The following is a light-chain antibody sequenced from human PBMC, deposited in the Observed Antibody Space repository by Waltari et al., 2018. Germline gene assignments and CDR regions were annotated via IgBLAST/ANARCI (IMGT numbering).Light chain of an antibody. CDR1: QNNSIY. CDR2: AAS. J-gene: IGKJ4*01. CDR3: QQNDSTPFT. V-gene: IGKV1-39*01. Sequence: DIQLTQSPSSVSGRVGERVTIPCRASQNNSIYLNWYQQKPGKAPKLLISAASTLQSGVPSRFSGSGSGTDFTLTISSLQAEDFAVYYCQQNDSTPFTFGAGTKVEVK.